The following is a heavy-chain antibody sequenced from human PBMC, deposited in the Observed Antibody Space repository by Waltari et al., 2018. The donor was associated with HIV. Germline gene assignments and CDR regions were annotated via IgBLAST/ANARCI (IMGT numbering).Heavy chain of an antibody. D-gene: IGHD3-3*01. Sequence: EVQLVESGGGLVKPGGSLRLSCAASGFTFSNAWMSWVRQAPGKGLEWVGRINSKTVGETTDYAAPVKGRFPNSRDDSKNQLSLQMNSLKTEDTAVYYCTTEPITILWGQGTLVTVSS. CDR2: INSKTVGETT. V-gene: IGHV3-15*01. CDR3: TTEPITIL. J-gene: IGHJ4*02. CDR1: GFTFSNAW.